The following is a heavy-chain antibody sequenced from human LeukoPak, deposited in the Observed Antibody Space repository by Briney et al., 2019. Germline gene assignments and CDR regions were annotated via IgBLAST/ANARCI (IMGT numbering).Heavy chain of an antibody. J-gene: IGHJ4*02. CDR1: GYTFPGYY. CDR3: AREGQYSSSWPDY. Sequence: ASVKVSCKASGYTFPGYYMHWVRRAPGQGLEWMGWIDPNSGGTNYEQKFQGRVTMTRDTSISTAYMELSRLRSDDTAVYYCAREGQYSSSWPDYWGQGALVTVSS. CDR2: IDPNSGGT. D-gene: IGHD6-13*01. V-gene: IGHV1-2*02.